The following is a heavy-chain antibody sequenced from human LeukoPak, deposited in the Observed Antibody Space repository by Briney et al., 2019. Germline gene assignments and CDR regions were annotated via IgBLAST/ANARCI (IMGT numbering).Heavy chain of an antibody. V-gene: IGHV4-59*01. Sequence: SETLSLTCTVSGGSISSYYWSWIRQPPGKGLEWIGYIYYSGSTNYNPSLKSRVTISVDTSKNQFSLKLSSVTAADTAVYYCARVWRFGELTWFDPWGQGTLVTVSS. CDR2: IYYSGST. CDR3: ARVWRFGELTWFDP. CDR1: GGSISSYY. J-gene: IGHJ5*02. D-gene: IGHD3-10*01.